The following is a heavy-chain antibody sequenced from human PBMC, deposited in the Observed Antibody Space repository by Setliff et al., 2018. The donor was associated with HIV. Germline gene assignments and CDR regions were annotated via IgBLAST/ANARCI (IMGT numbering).Heavy chain of an antibody. J-gene: IGHJ6*04. D-gene: IGHD6-19*01. V-gene: IGHV3-9*01. CDR1: GFSFRSYW. Sequence: PGGSLRLSCVASGFSFRSYWMHWARQAPGKGLEWVSGITWQGGLLGYADSVKGRFTISRDSVMSSLYLQMASLTTEDTASYFCVKGGSLAGQFFYYLHVWGKGTAVTVSS. CDR2: ITWQGGLL. CDR3: VKGGSLAGQFFYYLHV.